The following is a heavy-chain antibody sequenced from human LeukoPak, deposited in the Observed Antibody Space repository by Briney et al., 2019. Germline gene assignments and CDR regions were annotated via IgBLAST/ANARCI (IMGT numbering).Heavy chain of an antibody. J-gene: IGHJ4*02. Sequence: ASVKVSYKPSGYTFTSYGIRWVRHAPGQGLEWMGWISGYNGNTNYAQKLQGRVTMTTDTSTSTAYMELRSLRSDDTAVYYCGRGGNVPTYFWGRGTLVTVSS. V-gene: IGHV1-18*01. D-gene: IGHD2-15*01. CDR2: ISGYNGNT. CDR3: GRGGNVPTYF. CDR1: GYTFTSYG.